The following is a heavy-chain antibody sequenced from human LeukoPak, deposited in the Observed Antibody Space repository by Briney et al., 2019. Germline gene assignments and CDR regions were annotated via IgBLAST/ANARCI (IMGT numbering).Heavy chain of an antibody. V-gene: IGHV3-30*02. CDR3: AKVEYSSGWYGHFEN. J-gene: IGHJ4*02. Sequence: DSVKGRFTISRDESKNTLCLQLDSLRAEDTAVYYCAKVEYSSGWYGHFENWGQGTLVTVSS. D-gene: IGHD6-19*01.